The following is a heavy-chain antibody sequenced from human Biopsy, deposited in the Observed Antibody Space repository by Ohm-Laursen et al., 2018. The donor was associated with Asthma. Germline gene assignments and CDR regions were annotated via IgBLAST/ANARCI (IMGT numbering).Heavy chain of an antibody. Sequence: SQTLSLACSGFACSDNFMTWMRQGTGKGPGWGSAIRRSGTTTYPAEFVMDRFTISRDSAQNSLFLQMDSLRPEATAISFLDRVFESSQWGPFYFFGLDVWGHGTTVAVS. D-gene: IGHD1-26*01. CDR1: GFACSDNF. V-gene: IGHV3-11*01. J-gene: IGHJ6*02. CDR2: IRRSGTTT. CDR3: DRVFESSQWGPFYFFGLDV.